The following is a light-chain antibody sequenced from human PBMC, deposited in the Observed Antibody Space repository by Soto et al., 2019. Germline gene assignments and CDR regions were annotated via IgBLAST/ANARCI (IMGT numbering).Light chain of an antibody. CDR1: QGISRY. CDR3: QRLNTYPVT. J-gene: IGKJ4*01. V-gene: IGKV1-9*01. CDR2: AAS. Sequence: IQLTQSPSSLSASVGDSVTITCRASQGISRYLSWYQQKSGRAPKLLISAASTLQSGVPARFSGSGSGTDFTLSITNLQPEDFATYYCQRLNTYPVTGGGGPKVEIK.